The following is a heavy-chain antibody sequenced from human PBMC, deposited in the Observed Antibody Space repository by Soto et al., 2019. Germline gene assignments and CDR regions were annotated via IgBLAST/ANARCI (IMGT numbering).Heavy chain of an antibody. CDR3: AGEADKAVLRYFDY. CDR1: SYTFTSYG. Sequence: GASVKVSCKASSYTFTSYGISWVRQAPGQGLEWMGWISTYNGNTNYAQKLQGRVTMTTDTSTSTAYMELRSLRSDDTAVYYCAGEADKAVLRYFDYWGHGTLLTVSS. J-gene: IGHJ4*01. V-gene: IGHV1-18*01. CDR2: ISTYNGNT. D-gene: IGHD5-18*01.